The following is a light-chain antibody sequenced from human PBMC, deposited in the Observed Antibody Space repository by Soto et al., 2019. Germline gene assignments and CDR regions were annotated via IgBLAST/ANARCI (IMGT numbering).Light chain of an antibody. J-gene: IGLJ2*01. CDR3: SSYTSSSTHVV. CDR1: SSDVGGYNY. Sequence: QSVLTQPASVSGSPGQSITISCTGTSSDVGGYNYDSWYQQHPGKAPKLMIYEVSNRPSGVSNRFSGSKSGNTASLTISGPHAEDEADYYCSSYTSSSTHVVFGGGTKVTVL. CDR2: EVS. V-gene: IGLV2-14*01.